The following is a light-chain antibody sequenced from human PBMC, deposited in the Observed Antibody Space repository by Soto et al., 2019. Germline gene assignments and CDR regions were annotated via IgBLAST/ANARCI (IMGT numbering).Light chain of an antibody. CDR2: DVN. CDR3: CSYAGSYTWL. Sequence: QSALTQPRSVSGSPGQSVTISCTGTSSDVGAYLYVSWYQHHPGKAPKLMIYDVNERPSGVPDRFSDSKSGNTASLTISGLQAEDEADYYCCSYAGSYTWLFGGGTKLTVL. V-gene: IGLV2-11*01. CDR1: SSDVGAYLY. J-gene: IGLJ2*01.